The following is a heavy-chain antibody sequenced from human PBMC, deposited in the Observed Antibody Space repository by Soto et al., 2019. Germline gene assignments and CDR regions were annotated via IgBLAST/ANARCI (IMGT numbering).Heavy chain of an antibody. CDR2: ISAHNGNT. D-gene: IGHD1-1*01. V-gene: IGHV1-18*01. CDR1: GYTFTSYG. CDR3: ARGRYGDY. Sequence: QVHLVQSGAEVKKPGASVKVSFKGSGYTFTSYGLTWVRQAPGQGLEWMGWISAHNGNTDYAQRLQGRVTVTRDTSTSTAYMELRSLRSDDTAVYYCARGRYGDYWGQGALVTVSS. J-gene: IGHJ4*02.